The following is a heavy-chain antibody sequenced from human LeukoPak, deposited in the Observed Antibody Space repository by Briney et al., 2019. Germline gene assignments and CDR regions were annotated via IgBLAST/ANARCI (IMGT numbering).Heavy chain of an antibody. J-gene: IGHJ4*02. CDR2: IHHTGST. CDR3: ARGVIAAGGNDFDY. V-gene: IGHV4-4*02. Sequence: SGTLSLTCAVSGDSMSSIDWWSWVRQPPGKGLEWIGEIHHTGSTNYNPSLKSRVTISVDKSKNQLSLKVISVTAADTAVYYCARGVIAAGGNDFDYWGQGTLVTVSS. CDR1: GDSMSSIDW. D-gene: IGHD6-13*01.